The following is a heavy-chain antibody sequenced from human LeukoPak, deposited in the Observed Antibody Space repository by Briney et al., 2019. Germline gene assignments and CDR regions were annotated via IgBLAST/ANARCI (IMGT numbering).Heavy chain of an antibody. Sequence: PGGSLRLSCAASGFTVSSNYMSWVRQAPGKGLEWVSVIYSGGSTYYAESVKGRFTISRDNSKNTLYLQMNSLRAEDTAVYYCARGRGNGDYDYDAFDIWGQGTMVTVSS. CDR1: GFTVSSNY. CDR3: ARGRGNGDYDYDAFDI. D-gene: IGHD4-17*01. V-gene: IGHV3-66*02. CDR2: IYSGGST. J-gene: IGHJ3*02.